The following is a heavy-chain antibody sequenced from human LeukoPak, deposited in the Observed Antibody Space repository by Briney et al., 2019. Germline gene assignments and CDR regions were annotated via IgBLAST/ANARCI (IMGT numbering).Heavy chain of an antibody. CDR3: ARGVVRDYASDY. D-gene: IGHD3-10*01. V-gene: IGHV3-11*01. Sequence: GGSLRLSCAASGFTVSSNYMSWIRQAPGRGLEWVSYISGSGSTISYAASVKGRFTISRDNAKNSLYLQMNSLRAEDTAVYYCARGVVRDYASDYWGQGTLVTVSS. CDR1: GFTVSSNY. CDR2: ISGSGSTI. J-gene: IGHJ4*02.